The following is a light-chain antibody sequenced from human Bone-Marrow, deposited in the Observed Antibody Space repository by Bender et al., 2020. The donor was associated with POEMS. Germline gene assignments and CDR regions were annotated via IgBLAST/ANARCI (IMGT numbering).Light chain of an antibody. Sequence: QSALTQPASVSGSPGQSVTISCTGTSSDVGGHNYVSWYQQHPGKAPKFLIYDVNRRPSGVPDRFSGSRSGTSASVVISGLRSEDEADYYCQSFDSSLSGYVFGGGTMLTVL. J-gene: IGLJ2*01. CDR1: SSDVGGHNY. CDR3: QSFDSSLSGYV. CDR2: DVN. V-gene: IGLV2-8*01.